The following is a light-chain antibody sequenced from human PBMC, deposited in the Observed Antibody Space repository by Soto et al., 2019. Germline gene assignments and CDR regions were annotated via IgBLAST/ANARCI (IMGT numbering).Light chain of an antibody. Sequence: QSVLTQPASVSGSPGQSIAISCTGTSSDVGNYNYVSWYQQHPGKAPKLMIYDVSNRPSGVSNRLSGSKSGNTASLTISGLQPEDEADYYCNSYTSSSTYVFGTGTKLTVL. CDR2: DVS. CDR1: SSDVGNYNY. CDR3: NSYTSSSTYV. J-gene: IGLJ1*01. V-gene: IGLV2-14*03.